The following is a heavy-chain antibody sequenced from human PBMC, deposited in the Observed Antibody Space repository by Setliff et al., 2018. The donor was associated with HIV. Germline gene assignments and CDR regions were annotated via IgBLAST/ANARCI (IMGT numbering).Heavy chain of an antibody. CDR2: IKSKTDGGTT. CDR3: TTPPTLTGTTASIDY. Sequence: PGGSLRLSCAASGFTFSNAWMSWVRQAPGKGLEWVGRIKSKTDGGTTDYAAPVKGRFTISRDDSKNTLYLQMNSLKTEDTAVYYCTTPPTLTGTTASIDYWGQGTLVTVSS. V-gene: IGHV3-15*01. D-gene: IGHD1-7*01. J-gene: IGHJ4*02. CDR1: GFTFSNAW.